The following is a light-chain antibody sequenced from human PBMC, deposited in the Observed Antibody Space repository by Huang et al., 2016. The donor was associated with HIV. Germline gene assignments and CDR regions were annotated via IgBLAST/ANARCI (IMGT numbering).Light chain of an antibody. CDR3: QQRDNWHWP. Sequence: EIVLTQSPATLSLSPGERATLSCRASQSVSSYLAWYQQKPGHAPRLVMYDTANRAAGIPGRFSGSGSGTDFTLTISSLEPEDFAVYYCQQRDNWHWPFGQGTKVEIK. J-gene: IGKJ1*01. V-gene: IGKV3-11*01. CDR1: QSVSSY. CDR2: DTA.